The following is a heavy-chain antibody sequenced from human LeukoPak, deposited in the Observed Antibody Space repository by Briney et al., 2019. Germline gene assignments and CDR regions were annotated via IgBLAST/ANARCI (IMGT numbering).Heavy chain of an antibody. J-gene: IGHJ4*02. CDR3: AREAPYSSSSPFDY. CDR1: GFTFSSYS. D-gene: IGHD6-6*01. CDR2: ISSSSSYL. Sequence: GGSLRLSCAASGFTFSSYSMNWVRQAPGKGLEWVSSISSSSSYLYYADSVKGRFTISRDNAKNSLYLQMNSLRAEDTAVYYCAREAPYSSSSPFDYWGQGTLVTVSS. V-gene: IGHV3-21*01.